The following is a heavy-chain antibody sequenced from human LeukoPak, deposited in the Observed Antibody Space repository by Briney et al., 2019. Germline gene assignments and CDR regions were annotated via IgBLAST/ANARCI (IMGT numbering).Heavy chain of an antibody. CDR2: TYYSGST. V-gene: IGHV4-59*08. D-gene: IGHD5-18*01. J-gene: IGHJ4*02. CDR3: ARTRGYSYGYYFDY. Sequence: SETLSLTCTVSGGSISSYYWSWIRQPPGKGLEWIGYTYYSGSTNYNPSLKSRVTISVDTSKNQFSLKLSSVTAADTAVYYCARTRGYSYGYYFDYWGQGTLVTVSS. CDR1: GGSISSYY.